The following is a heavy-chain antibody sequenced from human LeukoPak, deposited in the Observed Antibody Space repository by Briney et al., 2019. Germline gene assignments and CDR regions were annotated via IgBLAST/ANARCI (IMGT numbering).Heavy chain of an antibody. CDR3: AKAKDIVVVPAAQPSDP. V-gene: IGHV3-30*02. CDR1: GFTFSSYG. Sequence: PGGSLRLSCAASGFTFSSYGMYWVRQAPGKGLEWVAFTRYDGSNKYYADSVKGRFTISRDNSKNTLYLQMNSLRAEDTAVYYCAKAKDIVVVPAAQPSDPWGQGTLVTVSS. CDR2: TRYDGSNK. J-gene: IGHJ5*02. D-gene: IGHD2-2*01.